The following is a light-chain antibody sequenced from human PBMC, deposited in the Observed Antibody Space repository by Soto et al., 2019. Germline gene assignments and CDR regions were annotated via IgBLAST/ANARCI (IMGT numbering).Light chain of an antibody. CDR1: QSVTSTY. CDR3: QQYDSSPLT. V-gene: IGKV3-20*01. CDR2: GAS. Sequence: EIVLTQSPDTLSLSPGERATLSCRASQSVTSTYLAWYQQKPGQAPRLLIYGASSRATGIPDRFSGSGSGADFTLTISRLEPEDFAVYYCQQYDSSPLTFGGGTKVDIK. J-gene: IGKJ4*01.